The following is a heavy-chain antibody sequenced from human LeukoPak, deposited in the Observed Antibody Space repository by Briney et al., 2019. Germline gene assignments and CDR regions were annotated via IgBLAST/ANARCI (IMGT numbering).Heavy chain of an antibody. V-gene: IGHV1-8*01. Sequence: ASVKVSCKASGYTFTSYDINWVRQATGQGLEWMGWMNPNSGNTGYAQKFQGRVTMTRNTSISTAYMELSSLRSEDTAVYYCATIVQYGSGSYYYYYYMDVWGKGTTVTVSS. CDR1: GYTFTSYD. CDR3: ATIVQYGSGSYYYYYYMDV. D-gene: IGHD3-10*01. CDR2: MNPNSGNT. J-gene: IGHJ6*03.